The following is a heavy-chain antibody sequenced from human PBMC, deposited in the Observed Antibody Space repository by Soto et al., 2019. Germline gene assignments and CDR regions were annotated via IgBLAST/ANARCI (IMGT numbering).Heavy chain of an antibody. D-gene: IGHD4-17*01. Sequence: EVQLFESGGGSVRRGGSLRRSCTASGRTFSIFAMTWVRPAPGTGLEWVSAIGGSTTGTYYADSVRGLFTISKDNSKNTLYLQMNSLIAEDTAFYYCAKDLYVDYGATGEDWGQGTLVTVSS. V-gene: IGHV3-23*01. J-gene: IGHJ4*02. CDR1: GRTFSIFA. CDR2: IGGSTTGT. CDR3: AKDLYVDYGATGED.